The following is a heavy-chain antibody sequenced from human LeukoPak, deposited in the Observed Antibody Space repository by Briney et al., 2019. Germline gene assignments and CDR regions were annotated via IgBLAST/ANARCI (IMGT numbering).Heavy chain of an antibody. CDR2: ITSSSSSI. D-gene: IGHD2-15*01. CDR3: ARDYCSGGRCYSVDY. Sequence: GGSLRLSCAASGFTFSSYSLNWVRQAPGKGLEWVSYITSSSSSIYYADSVKGRFTISRDNAKNSLYSQMNSLRAEDTAMYYCARDYCSGGRCYSVDYWGQGTLVTVSS. J-gene: IGHJ4*02. CDR1: GFTFSSYS. V-gene: IGHV3-48*04.